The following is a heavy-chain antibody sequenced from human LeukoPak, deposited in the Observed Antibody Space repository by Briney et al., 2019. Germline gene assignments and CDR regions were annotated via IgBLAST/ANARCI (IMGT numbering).Heavy chain of an antibody. D-gene: IGHD6-19*01. Sequence: ASVKVSCKASGYTFTGYFMHWVRQAPGQGLEWMGWINPNSGDTTYAQTFQVRVTMTSDTSITTAYMELSRLRSDDTAVYYCARSVTSAWSHNDFWGQGTLVTVSS. CDR1: GYTFTGYF. V-gene: IGHV1-2*02. CDR2: INPNSGDT. CDR3: ARSVTSAWSHNDF. J-gene: IGHJ4*02.